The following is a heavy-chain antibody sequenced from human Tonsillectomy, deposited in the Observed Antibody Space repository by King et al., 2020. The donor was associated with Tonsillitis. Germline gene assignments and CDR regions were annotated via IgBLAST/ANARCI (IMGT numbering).Heavy chain of an antibody. J-gene: IGHJ4*02. CDR1: GFTFSSYA. Sequence: VQLVESGGGLVQPGGSLRLSCAASGFTFSSYAMHWVRQAPGKGLDYVSAISSNGGSTYYANSVKGRFTISRDNSKNTLYLQMGSLRAEDMAVYYCARSVYSSSSGRVPPLWFDYWGQGTLVTVSS. CDR2: ISSNGGST. D-gene: IGHD6-6*01. CDR3: ARSVYSSSSGRVPPLWFDY. V-gene: IGHV3-64*01.